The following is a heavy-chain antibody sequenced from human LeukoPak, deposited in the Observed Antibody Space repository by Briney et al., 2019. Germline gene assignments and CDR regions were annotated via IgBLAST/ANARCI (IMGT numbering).Heavy chain of an antibody. Sequence: GGSLRLSCAASGFTFSSYAMSWVRQAPGKGLEWVSTISGSGGSTYNADSVKGRFTISRDNSKNTLYLQMNSLRAEDTAVYYCARQYCSGGSCYSNYYYGMDVWGRGTTVTVSS. D-gene: IGHD2-15*01. CDR2: ISGSGGST. V-gene: IGHV3-23*01. CDR1: GFTFSSYA. J-gene: IGHJ6*02. CDR3: ARQYCSGGSCYSNYYYGMDV.